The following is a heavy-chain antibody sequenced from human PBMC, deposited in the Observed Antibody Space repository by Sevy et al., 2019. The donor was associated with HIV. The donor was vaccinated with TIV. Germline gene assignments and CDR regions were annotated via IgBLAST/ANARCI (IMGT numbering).Heavy chain of an antibody. J-gene: IGHJ6*02. V-gene: IGHV3-11*01. CDR2: ISSSGSTI. CDR3: ARDNYVWGSYRQYYYYYGMDV. Sequence: GGSLRLSCAASGFTFSDYYMSWIRQAPGKGLEWVSYISSSGSTIYYADSVKGRFTISRDNAKNSLYLQMNSLRAEDTAVHYCARDNYVWGSYRQYYYYYGMDVWGQGTTVTVSS. D-gene: IGHD3-16*02. CDR1: GFTFSDYY.